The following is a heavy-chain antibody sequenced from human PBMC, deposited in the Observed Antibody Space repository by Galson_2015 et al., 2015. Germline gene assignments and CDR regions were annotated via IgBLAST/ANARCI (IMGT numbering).Heavy chain of an antibody. CDR3: AQARISSNGLFDS. CDR1: GFIFSSHT. D-gene: IGHD5-24*01. V-gene: IGHV3-23*01. J-gene: IGHJ5*01. Sequence: SLRLSCAASGFIFSSHTMSWVRQAPGKGLEWVSSITCSGGNTYYADSVKGRFTISRDNSKNTLYLQMNSLRAEDAAEYYCAQARISSNGLFDSWGQGTPVTVSS. CDR2: ITCSGGNT.